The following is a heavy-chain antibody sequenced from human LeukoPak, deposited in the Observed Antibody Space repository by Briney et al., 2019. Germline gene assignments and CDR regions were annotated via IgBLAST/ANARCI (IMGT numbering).Heavy chain of an antibody. CDR3: ASFDCSSTSCYRLNYYYYGMDV. Sequence: GGSLRLSCAASGFTFSSYGMHWVRQAPGKGLEWVAVIWYDGSNKYYADSVKGRFTISRDNSKNTLYLQMNSLRAEDTAVYYCASFDCSSTSCYRLNYYYYGMDVWGQGTTVTVSS. D-gene: IGHD2-2*02. V-gene: IGHV3-33*01. CDR1: GFTFSSYG. J-gene: IGHJ6*02. CDR2: IWYDGSNK.